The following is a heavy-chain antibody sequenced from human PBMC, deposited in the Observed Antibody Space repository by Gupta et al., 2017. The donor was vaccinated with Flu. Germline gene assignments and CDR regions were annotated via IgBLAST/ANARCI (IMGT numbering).Heavy chain of an antibody. CDR3: AREKYCSTTSCYRWLEP. D-gene: IGHD2-2*02. CDR1: GYTFTGYY. J-gene: IGHJ5*02. CDR2: INPHSGGK. Sequence: QVQLVQSGAALKKPVASVKVSCKASGYTFTGYYIHWVRQAPGQGLEWMGRINPHSGGKNYEQKWQGRVNMTRDTSIRTADMELSRLRSEDKDVYYCAREKYCSTTSCYRWLEPWGQGTLVTVSS. V-gene: IGHV1-2*05.